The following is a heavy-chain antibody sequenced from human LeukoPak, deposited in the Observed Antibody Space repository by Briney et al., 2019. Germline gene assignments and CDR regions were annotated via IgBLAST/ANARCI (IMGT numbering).Heavy chain of an antibody. CDR2: ISSNSSYI. J-gene: IGHJ4*02. Sequence: GGSLRLSCAASGFTFSSYSMNWVRQAPGKGLEWVSAISSNSSYIYYADSVKGRFTISRDNAKNSLYLQMNSLRAEDTAVYYCAREVYSYGLDDCWGEGTLVTVSS. V-gene: IGHV3-21*01. D-gene: IGHD5-18*01. CDR3: AREVYSYGLDDC. CDR1: GFTFSSYS.